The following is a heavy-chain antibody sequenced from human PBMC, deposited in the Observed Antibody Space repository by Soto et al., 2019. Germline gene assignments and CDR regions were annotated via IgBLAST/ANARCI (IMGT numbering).Heavy chain of an antibody. CDR3: AKAEGITMIVVVPPRH. J-gene: IGHJ4*02. Sequence: EVQLLESGGGLVQPGGSLRLSCAASGFTFSSYAMSWVRQAPGKGLEWVSAISGSGGSTYYADSVKGRFTISRDNSKNTLYLQINSLRAEDTAVYYCAKAEGITMIVVVPPRHWGQGTLVTVSS. D-gene: IGHD3-22*01. V-gene: IGHV3-23*01. CDR2: ISGSGGST. CDR1: GFTFSSYA.